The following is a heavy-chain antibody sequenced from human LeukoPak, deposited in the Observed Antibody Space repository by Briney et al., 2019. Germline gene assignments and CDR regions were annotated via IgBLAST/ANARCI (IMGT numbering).Heavy chain of an antibody. CDR2: MNPNSGNT. CDR3: ARSRDGYNYYFDY. D-gene: IGHD5-24*01. J-gene: IGHJ4*02. Sequence: WMNPNSGNTGYAQKFQGRVTMTRNTSISTAYMELSSLRSEDTAVYYCARSRDGYNYYFDYWGQGTLVTVSP. V-gene: IGHV1-8*01.